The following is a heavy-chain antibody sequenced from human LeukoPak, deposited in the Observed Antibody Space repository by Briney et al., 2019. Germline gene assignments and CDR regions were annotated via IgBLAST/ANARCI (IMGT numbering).Heavy chain of an antibody. V-gene: IGHV5-51*01. Sequence: GESLKISCKGSGYSFTSYWIGWARQMPGKGLEWMGIIYPGDSDTRYSPSFQGQVTISADKSISTAYLQWSSLKASDTAMYYCARASTYYYDSSGYYYYWGQGTLVTVSS. CDR3: ARASTYYYDSSGYYYY. CDR2: IYPGDSDT. D-gene: IGHD3-22*01. CDR1: GYSFTSYW. J-gene: IGHJ4*02.